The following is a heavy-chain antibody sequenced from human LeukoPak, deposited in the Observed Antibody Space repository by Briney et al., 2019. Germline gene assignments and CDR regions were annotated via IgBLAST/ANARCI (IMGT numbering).Heavy chain of an antibody. CDR2: INPNSGGT. D-gene: IGHD5-12*01. Sequence: GASVKVSCKASGYTFTGNYMHWVRQTPGQGLEWMGWINPNSGGTNYAQKFQGRVTMTRDTSISTAYMELSRLRSDDTAVYYRARQSSGGYGLGYWGQGTLVTVSS. CDR3: ARQSSGGYGLGY. V-gene: IGHV1-2*02. CDR1: GYTFTGNY. J-gene: IGHJ4*02.